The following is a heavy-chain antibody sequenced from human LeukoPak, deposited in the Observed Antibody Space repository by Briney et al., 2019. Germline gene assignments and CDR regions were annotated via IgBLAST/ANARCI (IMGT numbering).Heavy chain of an antibody. D-gene: IGHD2-8*02. CDR2: IYSSGTI. CDR3: ARGLLGLFDS. Sequence: PSETLSLTCTVSGDSMSSYHWSWIRQAADKGLEWIGRIYSSGTINYNPSLKSRVTMSVDTSKIQFSLKLRSVTAADTAVYHCARGLLGLFDSWGQGTLVTVSS. J-gene: IGHJ4*02. V-gene: IGHV4-4*07. CDR1: GDSMSSYH.